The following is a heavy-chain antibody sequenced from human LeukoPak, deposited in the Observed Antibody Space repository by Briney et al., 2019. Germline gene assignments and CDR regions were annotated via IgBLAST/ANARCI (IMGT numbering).Heavy chain of an antibody. V-gene: IGHV3-23*01. CDR3: ARGYRAWVAATHTYYYYFYMDV. CDR2: ISGSGGRT. Sequence: PGGTLRLSCAASGFTFSNYGMSWVRQAPGKGLEWVSAISGSGGRTYYADSVKGRFTISRDNAKNSLYLQMNSLKTEDTAVYYCARGYRAWVAATHTYYYYFYMDVWGKGTTVTISS. J-gene: IGHJ6*03. CDR1: GFTFSNYG. D-gene: IGHD2-15*01.